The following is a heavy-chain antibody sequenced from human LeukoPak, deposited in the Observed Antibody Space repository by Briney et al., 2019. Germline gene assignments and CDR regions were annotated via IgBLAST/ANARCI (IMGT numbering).Heavy chain of an antibody. CDR1: GFSFDNYA. CDR2: ISWRSATS. CDR3: AKGGLRLKSGYFDL. J-gene: IGHJ2*01. Sequence: GRSLRLSCAVSGFSFDNYALHWVRQGPGKFLEWVSLISWRSATSAYADSVKGRFTICRDIDKNYIYLQRNSLRTEDTALYYCAKGGLRLKSGYFDLWGRGTLVTVSS. V-gene: IGHV3-9*01. D-gene: IGHD5-12*01.